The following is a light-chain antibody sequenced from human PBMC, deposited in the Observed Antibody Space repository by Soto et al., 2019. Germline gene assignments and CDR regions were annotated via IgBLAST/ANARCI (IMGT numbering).Light chain of an antibody. CDR3: QRFKDARYT. CDR1: QSISSSY. J-gene: IGKJ2*01. CDR2: GAS. Sequence: EIVLTQSPGTLSLSPGERATLSCRASQSISSSYLAWYQQKPGQAPRVLIYGASNRATGIPDTFSGSGSGSALTLTISRLQPEDFALCFWQRFKDARYTFGQVTKLEIK. V-gene: IGKV3-20*01.